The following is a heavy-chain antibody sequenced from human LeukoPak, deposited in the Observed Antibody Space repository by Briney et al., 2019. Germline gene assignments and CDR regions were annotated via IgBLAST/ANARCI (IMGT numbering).Heavy chain of an antibody. D-gene: IGHD3-22*01. J-gene: IGHJ3*02. Sequence: GGSLRLSCAASGLTFSNYAMSWVRQAPGKGLEWVSGISGGVGTTYYVDSVKGRFTISRDNSKNTLFLQMNSLRAEDTAVYYCAAKVVTDAFDIWGQGTMVTVSS. V-gene: IGHV3-23*01. CDR2: ISGGVGTT. CDR3: AAKVVTDAFDI. CDR1: GLTFSNYA.